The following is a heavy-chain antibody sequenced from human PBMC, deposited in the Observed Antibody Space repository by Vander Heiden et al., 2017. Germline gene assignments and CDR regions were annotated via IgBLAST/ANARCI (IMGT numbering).Heavy chain of an antibody. Sequence: QVQLVESGGGLVKPGGSLRLTCAASGFTFSDYYMSWIRQAPGKGLEWVSYISSSGSTIYYADSVKGRFTISRDNAKNSLYLQMNSLRAEDTAVYYCASTIAAAGNYYYYGMDVWGQGTTVTVSS. CDR2: ISSSGSTI. CDR3: ASTIAAAGNYYYYGMDV. D-gene: IGHD6-13*01. J-gene: IGHJ6*02. V-gene: IGHV3-11*01. CDR1: GFTFSDYY.